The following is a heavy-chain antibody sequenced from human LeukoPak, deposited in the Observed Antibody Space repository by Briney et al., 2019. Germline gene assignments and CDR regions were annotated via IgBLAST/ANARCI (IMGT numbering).Heavy chain of an antibody. J-gene: IGHJ6*04. Sequence: GASVKVSCKVSGYTLTELSMHWVRQAPGKGLEWMGGFDPEVGKTIYAQKFQGRVTMTEDTSTDTAYMELSSLRAEDTAVYYCAELGITMIGGVWGKGTTVTISS. D-gene: IGHD3-10*02. CDR2: FDPEVGKT. V-gene: IGHV1-24*01. CDR3: AELGITMIGGV. CDR1: GYTLTELS.